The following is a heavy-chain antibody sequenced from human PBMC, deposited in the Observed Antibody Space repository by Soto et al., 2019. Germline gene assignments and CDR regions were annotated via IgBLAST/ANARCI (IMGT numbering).Heavy chain of an antibody. J-gene: IGHJ4*02. CDR3: TRQYYDSGVDH. Sequence: SVMTSHKWPVSYGSSSGSSYCLGWISQPPGKGLEWIGSIYDSGSTYYNPSLKSRVTISVDTSKNQFSLKLSSVTAADTAVYYCTRQYYDSGVDHWSQAIRVTVSS. CDR1: YGSSSGSSYC. V-gene: IGHV4-39*01. CDR2: IYDSGST. D-gene: IGHD3-22*01.